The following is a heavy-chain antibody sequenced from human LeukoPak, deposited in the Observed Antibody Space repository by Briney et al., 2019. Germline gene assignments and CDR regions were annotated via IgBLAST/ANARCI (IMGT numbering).Heavy chain of an antibody. CDR1: GASIISDTYY. V-gene: IGHV4-39*07. Sequence: PSETLSLTCTVSGASIISDTYYWGWIRQPPGKGLEWIGSIYYSGNTYYSPSLKSRVTMSVDTSTNQFSLKLISVTAADTALCYCARNFYASSGYYLDDFYFDFWGQGTLVTVSS. J-gene: IGHJ4*02. CDR3: ARNFYASSGYYLDDFYFDF. CDR2: IYYSGNT. D-gene: IGHD3-22*01.